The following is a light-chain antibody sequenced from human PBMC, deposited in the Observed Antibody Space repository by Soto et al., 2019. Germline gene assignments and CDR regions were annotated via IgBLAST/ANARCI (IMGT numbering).Light chain of an antibody. CDR1: QSVSSN. CDR3: QQYNSWPFT. J-gene: IGKJ3*01. Sequence: EIVMTQSPATLSVSPGERDTLSCRASQSVSSNLAWYQQKPGQAPRLLIHGASTRATGVPARFSGSGSGTEFTLTISSLQSEDFAVYYCQQYNSWPFTFGPGTKVEFK. V-gene: IGKV3-15*01. CDR2: GAS.